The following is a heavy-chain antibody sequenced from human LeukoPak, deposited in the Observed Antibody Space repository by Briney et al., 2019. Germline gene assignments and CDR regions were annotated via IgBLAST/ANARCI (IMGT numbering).Heavy chain of an antibody. Sequence: GASVKVSCKASGYTFTSYAMNWVRQAPGQGLEWMGWINTNTGNPTYAQGFTGRFVFSLDTSVSTAYLQISSLKAEDTAVYYCARDQGIVVVTAILQPDAFDIWGQGTMVTVSS. V-gene: IGHV7-4-1*02. J-gene: IGHJ3*02. CDR1: GYTFTSYA. CDR2: INTNTGNP. D-gene: IGHD2-21*02. CDR3: ARDQGIVVVTAILQPDAFDI.